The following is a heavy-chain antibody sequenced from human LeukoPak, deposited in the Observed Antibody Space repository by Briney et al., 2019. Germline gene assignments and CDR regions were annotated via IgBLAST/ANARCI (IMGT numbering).Heavy chain of an antibody. J-gene: IGHJ4*02. CDR1: GGSISSGGYY. V-gene: IGHV4-31*03. CDR3: AREQSYCSSTSCYVGYYFDY. Sequence: SETLSLTCTVSGGSISSGGYYWSWIRQHPRKGLEWIGYIYYSGSTYYNPSLKSRVTISVDTSKNQFSLKLSSVTAADTAVYYCAREQSYCSSTSCYVGYYFDYWGQGTLVTVSS. D-gene: IGHD2-2*01. CDR2: IYYSGST.